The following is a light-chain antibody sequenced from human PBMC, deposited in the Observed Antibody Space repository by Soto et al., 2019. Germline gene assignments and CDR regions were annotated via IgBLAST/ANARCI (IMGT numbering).Light chain of an antibody. J-gene: IGLJ1*01. CDR3: SLYINTSTYV. V-gene: IGLV2-14*01. Sequence: QSALTQPASVSGSPGQSITISCTGTSSDVGGYNYVSWYQQPPGKYPKYIIYEVSNGPSGVSNRFSGSKSGNTADLTVSVLQAEDQADYYCSLYINTSTYVFGTGTKLTVL. CDR2: EVS. CDR1: SSDVGGYNY.